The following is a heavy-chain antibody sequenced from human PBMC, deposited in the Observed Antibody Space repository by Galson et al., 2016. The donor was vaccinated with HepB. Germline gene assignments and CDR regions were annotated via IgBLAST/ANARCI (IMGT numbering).Heavy chain of an antibody. J-gene: IGHJ4*02. CDR3: ARGPDYYGSGSHGFDY. V-gene: IGHV3-48*02. CDR1: GFNFNIYS. D-gene: IGHD3-10*01. CDR2: INSGNNII. Sequence: SLRLSCAASGFNFNIYSMNWVRQAPGKGLEWVSYINSGNNIIYYADSVKGQFTISRDDAKNSLFLQMNSLRDEDTAVYYCARGPDYYGSGSHGFDYWGQGSLVTVSS.